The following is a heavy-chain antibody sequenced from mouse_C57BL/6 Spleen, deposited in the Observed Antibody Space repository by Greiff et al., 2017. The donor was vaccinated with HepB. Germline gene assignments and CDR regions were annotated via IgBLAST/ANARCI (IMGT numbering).Heavy chain of an antibody. CDR3: TTPISYFDY. CDR2: IDPENGDT. Sequence: VQLQQSGAELVRPGASVKLSCTASGFNIKDDYMHWVKQRPEQGLEWIGCIDPENGDTEYASKFQGKATITADTSSNTAYLQLSSLTSEDTAVYYCTTPISYFDYWGQGTTLTVSS. J-gene: IGHJ2*01. D-gene: IGHD1-2*01. V-gene: IGHV14-4*01. CDR1: GFNIKDDY.